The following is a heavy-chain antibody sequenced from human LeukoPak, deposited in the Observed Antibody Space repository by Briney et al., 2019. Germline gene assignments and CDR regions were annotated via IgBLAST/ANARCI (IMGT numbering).Heavy chain of an antibody. J-gene: IGHJ4*02. CDR3: ARSSFSSGWYEPYYFDS. V-gene: IGHV3-48*03. Sequence: GGSLRLSCAASGFNFNNYEMNWVRQAPGKGLEWVSYISSSGNAIYYADSVKGRFTISRDNAKNSLYLQMNSLRAEDTAIYYCARSSFSSGWYEPYYFDSWGQGTLVTVSS. CDR2: ISSSGNAI. D-gene: IGHD6-19*01. CDR1: GFNFNNYE.